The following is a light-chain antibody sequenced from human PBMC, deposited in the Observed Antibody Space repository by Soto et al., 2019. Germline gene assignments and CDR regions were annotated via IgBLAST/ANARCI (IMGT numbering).Light chain of an antibody. Sequence: QSVLTQPPSASGSPGQSVTISCTGTSSDVGGYNYVSWYQQHPGKAPKLMISEVSKRPSGVPDRFSGSKSGNTASLTVSGLQAEDEADYYCCSYAGSTPYVFGTGTQLTVL. CDR2: EVS. V-gene: IGLV2-8*01. CDR1: SSDVGGYNY. CDR3: CSYAGSTPYV. J-gene: IGLJ1*01.